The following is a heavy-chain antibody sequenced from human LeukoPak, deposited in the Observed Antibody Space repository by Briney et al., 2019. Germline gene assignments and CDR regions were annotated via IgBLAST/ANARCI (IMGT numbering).Heavy chain of an antibody. CDR3: AKQGFGC. V-gene: IGHV3-23*01. Sequence: GGSLRLSCTASGFTLSSYAMSRVRQAPGEGLEWVSTISGSADNTNYAEAVKGRFTISRDNSKNTMYLQMNSLRAEDTAVYYCAKQGFGCWGQGTLVTVSS. CDR2: ISGSADNT. J-gene: IGHJ4*02. CDR1: GFTLSSYA.